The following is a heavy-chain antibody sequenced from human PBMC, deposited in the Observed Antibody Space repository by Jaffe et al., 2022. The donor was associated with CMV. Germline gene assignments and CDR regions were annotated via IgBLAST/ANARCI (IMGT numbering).Heavy chain of an antibody. CDR2: ISSSSSTI. CDR1: GFTFSSYS. Sequence: EVQLVESGGGLVQPGGSLRLSCAASGFTFSSYSMNWVRQAPGKGLEWVSYISSSSSTIYYADSVKGRFTISRDNAKNSLYLQMNSLRDEDTAVYYCARPANDYGDYVPLEPQDYFDYWGQGTLVTVSS. J-gene: IGHJ4*02. CDR3: ARPANDYGDYVPLEPQDYFDY. V-gene: IGHV3-48*02. D-gene: IGHD4-17*01.